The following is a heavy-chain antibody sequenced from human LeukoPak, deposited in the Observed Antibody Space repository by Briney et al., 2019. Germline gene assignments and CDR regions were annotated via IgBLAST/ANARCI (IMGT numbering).Heavy chain of an antibody. CDR2: FKTKYNQV. D-gene: IGHD4-11*01. J-gene: IGHJ4*02. V-gene: IGHV3-23*05. Sequence: GGSLRLSCKASGFTFSNYAMNWVRQAPGKGLEWVSTFKTKYNQVYYAESVRGRFTISTDNSKKTVYLQMNSLRAEDTALYYCARSVPDYTRFDYWGQGALVTVSS. CDR1: GFTFSNYA. CDR3: ARSVPDYTRFDY.